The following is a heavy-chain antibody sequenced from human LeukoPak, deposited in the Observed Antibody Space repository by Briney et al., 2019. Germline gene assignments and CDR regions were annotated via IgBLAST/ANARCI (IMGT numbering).Heavy chain of an antibody. V-gene: IGHV3-7*01. CDR3: ARDAWKDRYFDY. Sequence: PGGSLRLSCAASRFTFSSYWMSWVRQAPGKGLEWVANIKQDGREKYYVDSVKGRFTISRDDAKNSLYLQINSLRAEDTAVYYCARDAWKDRYFDYWGQGTLVTVSS. CDR2: IKQDGREK. D-gene: IGHD1-1*01. J-gene: IGHJ4*02. CDR1: RFTFSSYW.